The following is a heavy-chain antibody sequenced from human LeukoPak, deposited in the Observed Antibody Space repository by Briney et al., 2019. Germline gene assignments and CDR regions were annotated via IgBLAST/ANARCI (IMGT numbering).Heavy chain of an antibody. CDR1: GYTFSGFY. CDR3: ARDGRLRNGYDNFYI. D-gene: IGHD5-18*01. V-gene: IGHV1-2*02. Sequence: GASVKVSCKASGYTFSGFYINWVRQAPGQGLERMGWINPKNGDTHYAQDFLGRATMTRDTSISTAYMELSRLTSDDTAVYYCARDGRLRNGYDNFYIWGQGTLVTVS. J-gene: IGHJ4*02. CDR2: INPKNGDT.